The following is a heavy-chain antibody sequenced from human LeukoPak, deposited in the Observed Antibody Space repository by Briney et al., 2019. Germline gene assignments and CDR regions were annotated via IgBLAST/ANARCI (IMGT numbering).Heavy chain of an antibody. CDR2: IIPIFGTA. CDR1: GGTFSSYA. D-gene: IGHD6-13*01. CDR3: ARGAAAAAKYDY. V-gene: IGHV1-69*13. Sequence: GASVKVSCKASGGTFSSYAISWVRRAPGQGLEWMGGIIPIFGTANYAQKFQGRVTITADESTSTAYMELSSLRSEDTAVYYCARGAAAAAKYDYWGQGTLVTVSS. J-gene: IGHJ4*02.